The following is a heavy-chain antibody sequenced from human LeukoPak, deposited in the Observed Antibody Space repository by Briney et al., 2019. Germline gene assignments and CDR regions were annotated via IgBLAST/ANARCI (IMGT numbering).Heavy chain of an antibody. Sequence: GGSLRLSCAASGFTFSSYAMHWVRQAPGKGLEWVAVISYDGSNKYYADSVKGRFTISRDNSKNTLYLQMNSLRAEDTAVYYCARDLGYSSSLGFDYWGQGTLVTVSS. J-gene: IGHJ4*02. V-gene: IGHV3-30-3*01. CDR2: ISYDGSNK. CDR1: GFTFSSYA. D-gene: IGHD6-13*01. CDR3: ARDLGYSSSLGFDY.